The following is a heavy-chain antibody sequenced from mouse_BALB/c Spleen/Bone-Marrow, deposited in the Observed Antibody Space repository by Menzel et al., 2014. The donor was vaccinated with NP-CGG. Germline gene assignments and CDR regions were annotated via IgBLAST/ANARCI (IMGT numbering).Heavy chain of an antibody. J-gene: IGHJ2*01. CDR2: IDPANGNT. V-gene: IGHV14-3*02. Sequence: VHVKQSGAELVKPGASVKLSCTASGFNIKDTYMHWVKQRPEQGLEWIGRIDPANGNTKYDPKFQGKATITADTSSNTAYLQLSSLTSEDTAVYYCANYYYGYYFDPWGQGTTLTVSS. CDR1: GFNIKDTY. CDR3: ANYYYGYYFDP. D-gene: IGHD1-1*01.